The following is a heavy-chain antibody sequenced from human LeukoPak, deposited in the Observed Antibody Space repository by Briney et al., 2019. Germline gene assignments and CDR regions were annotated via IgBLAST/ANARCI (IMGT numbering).Heavy chain of an antibody. Sequence: SETLSLTCTVSGGSISSYHWTWIRQRPEKGLEWIGYMYNSGTTNYNPSLKSRVTISVDTSKNEVSLKLNSVTAADTAVYYCARRDGDIWGQGTMVTVSS. D-gene: IGHD5-24*01. J-gene: IGHJ3*02. CDR3: ARRDGDI. V-gene: IGHV4-59*08. CDR2: MYNSGTT. CDR1: GGSISSYH.